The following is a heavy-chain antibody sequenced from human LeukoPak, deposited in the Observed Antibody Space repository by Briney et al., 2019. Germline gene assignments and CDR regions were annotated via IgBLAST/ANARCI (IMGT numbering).Heavy chain of an antibody. CDR1: GYTFTSYY. CDR2: INPTGGST. CDR3: ARVRVPYNPRGDFDY. J-gene: IGHJ4*02. Sequence: GASVKVSCKASGYTFTSYYMHWVRQAPGQGLEWMGLINPTGGSTGYAQKFQGRVTMTRDMSTSTAYMELRSLRSDDTAVYYCARVRVPYNPRGDFDYWGQGTLVTVSS. D-gene: IGHD1-1*01. V-gene: IGHV1-46*01.